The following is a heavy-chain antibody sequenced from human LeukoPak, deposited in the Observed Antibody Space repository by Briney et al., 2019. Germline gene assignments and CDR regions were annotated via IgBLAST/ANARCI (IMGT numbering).Heavy chain of an antibody. CDR1: GFTFSSYT. V-gene: IGHV3-48*01. J-gene: IGHJ4*02. D-gene: IGHD2-15*01. CDR2: ISGSSSSI. Sequence: GGSLRLSCAASGFTFSSYTMHWVRQAPGKGLEWVSSISGSSSSIYYADSVKGRFTISRDNARNSLFLQMNSLKTEDTAVYYCSRGHCSGGSCYFDFDYWGQGTLVTVSS. CDR3: SRGHCSGGSCYFDFDY.